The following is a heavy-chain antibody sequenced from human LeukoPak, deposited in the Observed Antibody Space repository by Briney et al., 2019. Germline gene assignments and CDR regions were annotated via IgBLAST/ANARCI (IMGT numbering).Heavy chain of an antibody. CDR2: IYPGDSDT. D-gene: IGHD2-2*01. Sequence: KSGESLKISCRGSGYSLTTYWIGWVRQMPGKGLEWMGIIYPGDSDTRYSPSFQGQVTMSADKSINTAYLQWSSLQASDTAMYYCARRQGCSSTSCPPDSWGQGTLVTVSS. CDR1: GYSLTTYW. V-gene: IGHV5-51*01. J-gene: IGHJ4*02. CDR3: ARRQGCSSTSCPPDS.